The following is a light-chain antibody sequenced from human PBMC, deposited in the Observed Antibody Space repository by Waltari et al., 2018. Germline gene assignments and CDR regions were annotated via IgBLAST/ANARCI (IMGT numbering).Light chain of an antibody. CDR3: CSSPESSTSWV. J-gene: IGLJ3*02. CDR2: AVS. Sequence: QSALTQPASVSGSPGPPITIPCTGLRSDLGSYHLVSWFHQHPDKAPKLRSYAVSTRPSEVSNRFSGSASGNTAYLTISGLQAEDEADYYCCSSPESSTSWVFGGGTKLTVL. V-gene: IGLV2-23*02. CDR1: RSDLGSYHL.